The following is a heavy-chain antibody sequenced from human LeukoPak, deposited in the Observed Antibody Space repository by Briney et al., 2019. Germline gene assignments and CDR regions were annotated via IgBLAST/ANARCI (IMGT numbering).Heavy chain of an antibody. CDR2: ISWNSGSI. D-gene: IGHD5-18*01. CDR3: AKAGNSYGYFFDY. V-gene: IGHV3-9*01. CDR1: GFTFDDYA. J-gene: IGHJ4*02. Sequence: PGGSLRLSCAASGFTFDDYAMHWVRQAPGKGLEWVSGISWNSGSIGYADSVKGRFTISRDNAKNSLYLQMNSLRAEDTALYYCAKAGNSYGYFFDYRGQGTLVTVSS.